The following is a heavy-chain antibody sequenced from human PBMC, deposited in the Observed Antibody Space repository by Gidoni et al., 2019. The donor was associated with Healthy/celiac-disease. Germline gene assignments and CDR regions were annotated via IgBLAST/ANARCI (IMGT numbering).Heavy chain of an antibody. CDR3: ARGPLYYDFWSGYYMYNSSWYYYYGMDV. V-gene: IGHV1-8*01. J-gene: IGHJ6*02. D-gene: IGHD3-3*01. Sequence: QVQLVQSGAEVKKPGASVKVSCKASGYTFTSSDINWVLLSTSQGLEWMGWMNPNRGNTGYAQKFQGRVTMTRNNSISTAYMELSSLRSDDTAVYYCARGPLYYDFWSGYYMYNSSWYYYYGMDVWGQGTTVTVSS. CDR1: GYTFTSSD. CDR2: MNPNRGNT.